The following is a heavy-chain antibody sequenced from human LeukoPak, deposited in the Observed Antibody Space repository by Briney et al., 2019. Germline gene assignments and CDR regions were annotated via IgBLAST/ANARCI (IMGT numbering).Heavy chain of an antibody. V-gene: IGHV3-30*02. D-gene: IGHD6-19*01. J-gene: IGHJ4*02. Sequence: GGSLRLSCAASGFTFSSYGMHWVRQAPGKGLEWVAFIRYDGSNKYYADSVKGRFTISRDNSKNTLYLQMNSLRAEDTAVYYCAKGVEYSSGWYFDYWGQGTLVTVSS. CDR2: IRYDGSNK. CDR1: GFTFSSYG. CDR3: AKGVEYSSGWYFDY.